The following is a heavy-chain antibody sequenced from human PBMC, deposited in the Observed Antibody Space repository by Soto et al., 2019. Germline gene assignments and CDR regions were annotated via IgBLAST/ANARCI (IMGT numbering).Heavy chain of an antibody. CDR2: ISGSSRYA. D-gene: IGHD3-3*01. J-gene: IGHJ4*02. Sequence: EVQLVESGGGLVKPGGSLRLSCAASGFSFRSYTLHWFRQAPGGGLEWVSSISGSSRYAFYADSVKGRFTISRDNDDNLLFLQMNNLGAEDTALYCCAREKGPQVEFWSKIPKVGFDTWGQGTQVSVSS. CDR3: AREKGPQVEFWSKIPKVGFDT. CDR1: GFSFRSYT. V-gene: IGHV3-21*06.